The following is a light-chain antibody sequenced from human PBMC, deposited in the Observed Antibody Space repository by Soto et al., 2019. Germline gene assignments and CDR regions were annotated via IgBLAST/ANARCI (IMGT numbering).Light chain of an antibody. J-gene: IGKJ1*01. CDR2: KAS. V-gene: IGKV1-5*03. CDR1: QSISSW. Sequence: DIQMTQSPSTLSASVGDRVTITCRASQSISSWLAWYQQKPGKAPKLLIYKASSLESGVPSRFRGSGSGTEFTLTISSLQPDYFATYYCQQYNSYPWTFGQGTKVEIK. CDR3: QQYNSYPWT.